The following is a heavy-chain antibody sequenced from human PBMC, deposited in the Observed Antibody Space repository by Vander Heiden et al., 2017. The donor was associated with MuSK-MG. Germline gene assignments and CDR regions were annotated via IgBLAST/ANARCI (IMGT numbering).Heavy chain of an antibody. CDR1: GFTLGILG. CDR2: ISYDTRGD. V-gene: IGHV3-30*18. Sequence: QVQLVESGGGVVQPGGSLRLSCTASGFTLGILGMNWVRQAPGKGLEVGGVISYDTRGDYYASSGKGRFTISRDNSRNTLYLQRRGLRTEDKALYFCTKEGREDIQVVPAGINPYYFDRRGRGNSVTGSP. J-gene: IGHJ4*02. D-gene: IGHD2-2*01. CDR3: TKEGREDIQVVPAGINPYYFDR.